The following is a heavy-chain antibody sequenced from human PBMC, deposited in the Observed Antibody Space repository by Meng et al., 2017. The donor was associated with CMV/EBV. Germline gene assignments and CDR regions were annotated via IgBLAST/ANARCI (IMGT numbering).Heavy chain of an antibody. CDR1: GGSISSYY. CDR3: ARGGPGIVVVPAASDY. V-gene: IGHV4-59*01. J-gene: IGHJ4*02. Sequence: SETLSLTCTVSGGSISSYYWSWIRQPPGKGLEWIGYIYYSGSTNYNPSLKSRVTISVDTSKNQFSLKLSSVTAADTAVYYCARGGPGIVVVPAASDYWGQGTLVTVSS. D-gene: IGHD2-2*01. CDR2: IYYSGST.